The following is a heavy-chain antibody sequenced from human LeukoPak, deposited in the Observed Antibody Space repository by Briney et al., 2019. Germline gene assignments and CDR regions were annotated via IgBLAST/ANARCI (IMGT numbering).Heavy chain of an antibody. CDR1: GFTFSSYG. Sequence: GGSLRLSCAASGFTFSSYGMHWVRQAPGKGLEWVAVISYDGSNKYYADSVEGRFTISRDNSKNTLYLQMNSLRAEDTAVYYCAKDFRSKSSSWDWFDPWGQGTLVTVSS. V-gene: IGHV3-30*18. D-gene: IGHD6-13*01. J-gene: IGHJ5*02. CDR2: ISYDGSNK. CDR3: AKDFRSKSSSWDWFDP.